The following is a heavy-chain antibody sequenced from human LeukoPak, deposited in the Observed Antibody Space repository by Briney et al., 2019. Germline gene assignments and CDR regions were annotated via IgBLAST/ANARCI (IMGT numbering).Heavy chain of an antibody. CDR3: ARGYNYGAHYWFDY. V-gene: IGHV4-59*01. CDR2: IYNSGST. CDR1: DGSINIYY. D-gene: IGHD5-18*01. J-gene: IGHJ4*02. Sequence: SETLSLTCTVSDGSINIYYWSWIRQAPGKGLEWIGYIYNSGSTNYNPSLRRRVTISMDTSKIQFPLRLTSVTAADTAMYYCARGYNYGAHYWFDYWGQGTLVTVSS.